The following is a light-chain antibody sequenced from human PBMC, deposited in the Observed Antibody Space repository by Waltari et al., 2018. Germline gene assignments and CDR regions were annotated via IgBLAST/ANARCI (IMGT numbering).Light chain of an antibody. CDR3: SSYTTSNTLV. CDR2: DVS. CDR1: SSDVGGYKY. Sequence: QSALTQPASVSGSPGQSITISCTGTSSDVGGYKYVSWYQQHPGKAPKLMIYDVSNRPSWVSKRFSGSKSGNTASLTISGLQAEDEADYYCSSYTTSNTLVFGTGTNVIVL. J-gene: IGLJ1*01. V-gene: IGLV2-14*03.